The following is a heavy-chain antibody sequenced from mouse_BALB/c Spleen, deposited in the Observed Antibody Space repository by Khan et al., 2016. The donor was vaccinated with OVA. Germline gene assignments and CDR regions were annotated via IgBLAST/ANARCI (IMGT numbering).Heavy chain of an antibody. CDR2: INTYTGEP. J-gene: IGHJ4*01. CDR3: ARVGYSGAMDY. D-gene: IGHD2-14*01. Sequence: QIQLVQSGPELKKPGVTVKISCKASGYTFTTYGMNWVKQAPGKGLKWMGWINTYTGEPTYVDDFKGRFAFSLDTSASTAYLQINNLKNEDTATNFCARVGYSGAMDYWGQGTSVTVSS. V-gene: IGHV9-3-1*01. CDR1: GYTFTTYG.